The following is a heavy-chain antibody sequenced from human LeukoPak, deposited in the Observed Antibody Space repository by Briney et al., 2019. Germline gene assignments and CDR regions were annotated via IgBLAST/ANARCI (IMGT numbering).Heavy chain of an antibody. CDR3: ARDPSQRILPWEYSYGIHYMDV. V-gene: IGHV3-21*01. CDR2: ISSSSSYI. J-gene: IGHJ6*03. Sequence: GGSLRLSCAASGFTFRSYGMSWVRQAPGKGLEWVSSISSSSSYIYYADSVKGRFTISRDNAKNSLYLQMNSLRAEDTAVYYCARDPSQRILPWEYSYGIHYMDVWGKGTTVTISS. CDR1: GFTFRSYG. D-gene: IGHD5-18*01.